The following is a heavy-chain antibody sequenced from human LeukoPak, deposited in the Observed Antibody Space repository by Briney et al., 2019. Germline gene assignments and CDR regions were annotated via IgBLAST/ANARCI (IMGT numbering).Heavy chain of an antibody. CDR1: GFTFSSYG. J-gene: IGHJ4*02. V-gene: IGHV3-30*18. CDR3: AKDAPGHGDPNGYFDY. D-gene: IGHD4-17*01. CDR2: ISYDGSNR. Sequence: GGSLRLSCAASGFTFSSYGMHWVRQAPGKGLEWVAVISYDGSNRYYADSVKGRFTISRDNSKNTLYLQMNSLRAEDTAVYYCAKDAPGHGDPNGYFDYWGQGTLVTVSS.